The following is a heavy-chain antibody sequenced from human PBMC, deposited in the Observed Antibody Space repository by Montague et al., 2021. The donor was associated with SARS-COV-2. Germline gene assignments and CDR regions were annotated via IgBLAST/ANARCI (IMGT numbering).Heavy chain of an antibody. D-gene: IGHD6-19*01. CDR1: GGSISSGSYY. J-gene: IGHJ4*02. Sequence: TLSLTCTVSGGSISSGSYYWSWIRQPAGKGLEWIGRISISGSTNYNPSLKSRVTISVGTSKNQFSLKLGSVAAADTAVYYCARDIAVAGLFDYWGQGTLVTVSS. V-gene: IGHV4-61*02. CDR3: ARDIAVAGLFDY. CDR2: ISISGST.